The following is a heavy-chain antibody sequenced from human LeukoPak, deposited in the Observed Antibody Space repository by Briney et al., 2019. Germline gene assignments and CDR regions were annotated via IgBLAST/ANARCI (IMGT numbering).Heavy chain of an antibody. J-gene: IGHJ4*02. Sequence: ASVKVSSKASGYGFSNYAIHWMRQAPGQRLEWMGWLNAHNGDTKYSQDFQGRVTFTKDTSASTVYMEFSSLRSEDMAVYYCARDTSGTFNYWGQGTLVTVSS. V-gene: IGHV1-3*03. CDR2: LNAHNGDT. CDR3: ARDTSGTFNY. D-gene: IGHD3-10*01. CDR1: GYGFSNYA.